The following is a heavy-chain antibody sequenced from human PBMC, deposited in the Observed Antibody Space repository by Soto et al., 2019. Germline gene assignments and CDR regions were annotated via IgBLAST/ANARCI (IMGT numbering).Heavy chain of an antibody. CDR2: MNPKTGNT. CDR1: GGTFSSYA. D-gene: IGHD3-3*01. J-gene: IGHJ4*02. V-gene: IGHV1-8*02. Sequence: QVQLVQSGAEVKKPGSSVKVSCKASGGTFSSYAISWVRQAPGQGLEWMGGMNPKTGNTGYSQKFQGRVSMTRDTSISTAYMELSSLGSEDTAVYYCASGRFGEWLLKYWGQGTLVTVSS. CDR3: ASGRFGEWLLKY.